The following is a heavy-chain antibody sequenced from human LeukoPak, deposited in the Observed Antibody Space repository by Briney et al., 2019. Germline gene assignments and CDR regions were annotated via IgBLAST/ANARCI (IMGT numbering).Heavy chain of an antibody. CDR1: GFTFSSYE. J-gene: IGHJ6*03. CDR2: ISSSGSTI. V-gene: IGHV3-48*03. CDR3: ARDFNDCSSTSCYKGWVDYMDV. D-gene: IGHD2-2*02. Sequence: GGSLRPSCAASGFTFSSYEMNWVRQAPGNGLEWASYISSSGSTIYYADSVKGRFTISRDNAKNSLYLQMNSLRAEDTAVYYCARDFNDCSSTSCYKGWVDYMDVWGKGTTVTVSS.